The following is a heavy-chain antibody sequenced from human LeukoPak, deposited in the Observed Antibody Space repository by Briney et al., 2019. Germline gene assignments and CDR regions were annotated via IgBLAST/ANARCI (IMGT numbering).Heavy chain of an antibody. Sequence: SETLSLTCTVSGGSISSSSYYWGWIRQPPGKGLEWIGSIYYSGSTYYNPSLKSRVTISVDTSKNQFSLKLSSVTAADTAVYYCARQGSVAVAPDWFDPWGQGTLVTVSS. D-gene: IGHD6-19*01. CDR3: ARQGSVAVAPDWFDP. J-gene: IGHJ5*02. CDR2: IYYSGST. V-gene: IGHV4-39*01. CDR1: GGSISSSSYY.